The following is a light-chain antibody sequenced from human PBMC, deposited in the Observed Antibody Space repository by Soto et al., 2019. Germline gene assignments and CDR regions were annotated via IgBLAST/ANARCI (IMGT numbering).Light chain of an antibody. V-gene: IGKV1-39*01. Sequence: DSQMTQSPSSLSASVGDRVTITCRASQSISSYVNWYQQKPGKAPNLLIYAASSLQSGVPSTFSGSGSGTDFTRTISSLQPEDFATYYCQQSYSTPFTFGQGNKLEI. CDR1: QSISSY. CDR3: QQSYSTPFT. CDR2: AAS. J-gene: IGKJ2*01.